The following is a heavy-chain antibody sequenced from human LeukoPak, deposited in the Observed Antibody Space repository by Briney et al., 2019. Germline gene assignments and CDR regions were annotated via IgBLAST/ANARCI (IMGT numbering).Heavy chain of an antibody. V-gene: IGHV4-34*01. D-gene: IGHD1-26*01. CDR3: ARVGGSYYGGRIIDY. J-gene: IGHJ4*02. CDR1: GGSFSGYY. CDR2: INHSGST. Sequence: SETLSLTCAVYGGSFSGYYWSWIRQPPGKGLEWIGEINHSGSTNYNPSLKSRVTISVDTSKNQFSLKLSSVTAADTAMYYCARVGGSYYGGRIIDYWGQGTLVTVSS.